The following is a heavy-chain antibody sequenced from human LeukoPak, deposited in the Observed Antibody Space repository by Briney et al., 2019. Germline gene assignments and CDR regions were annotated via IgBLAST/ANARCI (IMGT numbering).Heavy chain of an antibody. CDR3: AREWDYGSGSTGYDY. CDR1: GYTFTSYG. J-gene: IGHJ4*02. D-gene: IGHD3-10*01. V-gene: IGHV1-18*01. CDR2: ISAYNGNT. Sequence: ASVKVSCKASGYTFTSYGIRWVRQAPGQGLEWMGWISAYNGNTNYAQKLQGRVTMTTDTSTSTAYMELRSLRSDDTAVYYCAREWDYGSGSTGYDYWGQGTLVTVSS.